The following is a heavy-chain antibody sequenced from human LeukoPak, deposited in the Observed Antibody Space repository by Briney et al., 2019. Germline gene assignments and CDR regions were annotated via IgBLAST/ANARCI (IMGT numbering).Heavy chain of an antibody. J-gene: IGHJ3*02. CDR3: ARQRADGSGSCYWVDAFDI. V-gene: IGHV5-51*01. CDR2: IYPDDSDT. Sequence: GESLKISCKGSGYSFTNYWIGWVRQMPGKGLEWMGIIYPDDSDTRPSPTFQGQATISADKSISTAYLQWSSLKASDTAMYYCARQRADGSGSCYWVDAFDIWGQGTMVTVSS. D-gene: IGHD3-10*01. CDR1: GYSFTNYW.